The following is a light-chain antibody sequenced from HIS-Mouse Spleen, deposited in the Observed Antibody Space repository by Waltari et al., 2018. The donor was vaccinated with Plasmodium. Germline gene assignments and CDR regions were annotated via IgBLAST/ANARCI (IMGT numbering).Light chain of an antibody. CDR3: QQYNSYSYT. CDR1: QDISNY. Sequence: DIQMTQSPSSLSASVGDIVTITCQASQDISNYLNWYQQKPGKAPKLLIYDASNLETGVPSRFSGSGSGTEFTLTISSLQPDDFATYYCQQYNSYSYTFGQGTKLEIK. J-gene: IGKJ2*01. V-gene: IGKV1-33*01. CDR2: DAS.